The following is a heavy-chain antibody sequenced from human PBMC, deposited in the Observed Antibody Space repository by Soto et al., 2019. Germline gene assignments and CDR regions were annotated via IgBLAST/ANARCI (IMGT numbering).Heavy chain of an antibody. D-gene: IGHD3-9*01. CDR1: GGTFSSYA. V-gene: IGHV1-69*01. CDR3: ARDRVITYYDILTGYAFDI. J-gene: IGHJ3*02. Sequence: QVQLVQSGAEVKKPGSSVKVSCKASGGTFSSYAISWVRQAPGQGLEWMGGIIPIFGTANYEQKFQGSVTITADESTSTAYMELSSLRSEDTALYYCARDRVITYYDILTGYAFDIWGQGTMVTVSS. CDR2: IIPIFGTA.